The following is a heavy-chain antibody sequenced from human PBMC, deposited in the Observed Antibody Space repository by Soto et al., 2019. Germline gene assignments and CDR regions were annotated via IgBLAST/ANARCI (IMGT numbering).Heavy chain of an antibody. J-gene: IGHJ6*02. CDR3: ASLIYYYDSSGYYYYYGMDV. D-gene: IGHD3-22*01. CDR1: GFTFSSYS. CDR2: ISSSSSYI. Sequence: EVQLVESGGGLVKPGGSLRLSCAASGFTFSSYSMNWVRQAPGKGLEWVSSISSSSSYIYYADSVKGRFTISRDNAKNPRYLQMNSQRAEDTAVYYCASLIYYYDSSGYYYYYGMDVWGQGTTVTVSS. V-gene: IGHV3-21*01.